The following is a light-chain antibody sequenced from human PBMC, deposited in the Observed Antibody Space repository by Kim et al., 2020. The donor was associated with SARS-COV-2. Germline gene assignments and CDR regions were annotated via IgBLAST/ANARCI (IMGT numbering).Light chain of an antibody. J-gene: IGKJ2*01. CDR1: QRILYSPHNKEY. CDR3: HQYYTTPHT. V-gene: IGKV4-1*01. Sequence: DIVMTQSPDSLAVSLGETATINCKSSQRILYSPHNKEYLAWYQQKPGQPPKLLIDWASTRGSGVPDRFSASGSETDFTLTISSLQAEDVAVYYCHQYYTTPHTFGQGTKLEIK. CDR2: WAS.